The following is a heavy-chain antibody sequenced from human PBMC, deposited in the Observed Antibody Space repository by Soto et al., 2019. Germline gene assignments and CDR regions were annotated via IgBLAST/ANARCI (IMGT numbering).Heavy chain of an antibody. CDR2: ISSRSSYI. CDR3: ARGGYYYDINAFDI. Sequence: GGSLRLSCAASGFTFSVYSMNWVRQAPGKGLEWVSSISSRSSYIYYADSVKGRFTISRDNAKNSLFLQMNSLRAEDTAVYYCARGGYYYDINAFDIWGQGTMVTVSS. V-gene: IGHV3-21*01. D-gene: IGHD3-22*01. J-gene: IGHJ3*02. CDR1: GFTFSVYS.